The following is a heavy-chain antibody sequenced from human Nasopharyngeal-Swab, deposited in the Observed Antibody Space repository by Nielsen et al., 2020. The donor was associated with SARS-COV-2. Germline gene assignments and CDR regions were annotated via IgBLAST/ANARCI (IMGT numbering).Heavy chain of an antibody. D-gene: IGHD1/OR15-1a*01. J-gene: IGHJ4*02. CDR1: GYIFTGYY. CDR3: ARAEQSRTNFDY. Sequence: ASVKVSCKASGYIFTGYYMHWVRQAPGQGLEWMGRINPNGDATNYAQKFQDRVTMTRDTSINTAYMELSSLRSDDTAVYYCARAEQSRTNFDYWGQGVLVTVSS. V-gene: IGHV1-2*06. CDR2: INPNGDAT.